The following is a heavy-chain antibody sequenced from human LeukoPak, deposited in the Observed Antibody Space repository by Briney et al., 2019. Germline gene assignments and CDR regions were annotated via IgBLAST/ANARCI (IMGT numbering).Heavy chain of an antibody. Sequence: SETLSLTCTVSGGSITGYYWSWIRQPPGKGLEWIGYIYHTGSTNYNPSLKSRVTISVDTSKNQFSLKLSSVTAADTAVYYCERIVTTTAPYDAFYICGQGTMDTVSS. CDR2: IYHTGST. CDR1: GGSITGYY. J-gene: IGHJ3*02. V-gene: IGHV4-59*08. CDR3: ERIVTTTAPYDAFYI. D-gene: IGHD4-17*01.